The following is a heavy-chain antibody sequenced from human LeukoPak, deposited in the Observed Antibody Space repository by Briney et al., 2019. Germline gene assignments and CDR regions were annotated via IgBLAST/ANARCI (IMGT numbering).Heavy chain of an antibody. CDR2: IYYSGST. J-gene: IGHJ2*01. V-gene: IGHV4-39*01. D-gene: IGHD1-14*01. CDR1: GGSISSSSYY. CDR3: ARYTRPRHRYWYFDL. Sequence: SETLSLTCTVSGGSISSSSYYWGWIRQPPGKGLEWIGSIYYSGSTYYNPSLKSRVTISADTSKNQFSLKLSSVTAADTAVYYCARYTRPRHRYWYFDLWGRGTLVTVSS.